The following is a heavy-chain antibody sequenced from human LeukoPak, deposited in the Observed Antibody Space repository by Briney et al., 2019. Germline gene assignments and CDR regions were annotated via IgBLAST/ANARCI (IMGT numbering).Heavy chain of an antibody. D-gene: IGHD3-9*01. V-gene: IGHV3-66*01. Sequence: PGGSLRLSCAASGFTVSSNYMSWVRQAPGKGLEWVSVIYSGGSTYYADSVKGRFTISRDNSKNTLYLQMNSLRAEDTAVYYCARAGEDYDILTGYYPHDAFDIWGQGTMVTVSS. CDR1: GFTVSSNY. CDR2: IYSGGST. CDR3: ARAGEDYDILTGYYPHDAFDI. J-gene: IGHJ3*02.